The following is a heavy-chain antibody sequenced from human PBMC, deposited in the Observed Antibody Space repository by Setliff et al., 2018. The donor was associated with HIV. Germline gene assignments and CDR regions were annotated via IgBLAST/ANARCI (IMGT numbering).Heavy chain of an antibody. CDR1: GFTFSSYG. J-gene: IGHJ4*02. Sequence: SLRLSCAASGFTFSSYGMHWVRQAPGKGLEWVAVIWYDGSNKYYADSVKGRFTISRDNSKNTLYLQMNSLRAEDTAVYYCARILSTTPPKYWGQGALVTVSS. D-gene: IGHD5-12*01. CDR3: ARILSTTPPKY. CDR2: IWYDGSNK. V-gene: IGHV3-33*01.